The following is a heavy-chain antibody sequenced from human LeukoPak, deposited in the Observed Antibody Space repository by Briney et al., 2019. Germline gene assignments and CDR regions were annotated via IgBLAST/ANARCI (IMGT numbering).Heavy chain of an antibody. CDR3: ARPLWEPDYGDYHGLDT. CDR1: GGTFSSYA. J-gene: IGHJ5*02. D-gene: IGHD4-17*01. CDR2: IIPIFGTA. V-gene: IGHV1-69*13. Sequence: ASVKVSCKASGGTFSSYAISWVRQAPGQGLEWMGGIIPIFGTANYAQKFQGRVTITADESTSTAYMELSSLRSEDTAVYYCARPLWEPDYGDYHGLDTWGQGTLVTVSS.